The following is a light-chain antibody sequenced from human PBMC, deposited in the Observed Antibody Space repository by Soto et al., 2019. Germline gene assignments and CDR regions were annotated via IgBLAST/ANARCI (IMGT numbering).Light chain of an antibody. CDR1: QSISSW. CDR2: DAS. CDR3: QQYNSSSWT. Sequence: DIQMTQSPSTLSASVGDRVTITCRASQSISSWLAWYQQKPGKAPKLLIYDASSLESGVPSRFSGSGSGTEFTLTISSLQPDDFATYYCQQYNSSSWTFGQGTRWKSN. V-gene: IGKV1-5*01. J-gene: IGKJ1*01.